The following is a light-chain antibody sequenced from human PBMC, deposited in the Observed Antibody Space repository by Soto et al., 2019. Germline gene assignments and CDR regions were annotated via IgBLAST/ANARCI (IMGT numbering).Light chain of an antibody. Sequence: QSVLTQPPSVSAAPGQTVTISCSGSSSNIGNNYVSWYQQRPGTAPKLLIYDNNKRPSGIPDRFSGSKSGTSATLGITGLQTGDEADYYCGMWDSSLSDARVVFGGGTKLTVL. CDR1: SSNIGNNY. CDR3: GMWDSSLSDARVV. V-gene: IGLV1-51*01. CDR2: DNN. J-gene: IGLJ2*01.